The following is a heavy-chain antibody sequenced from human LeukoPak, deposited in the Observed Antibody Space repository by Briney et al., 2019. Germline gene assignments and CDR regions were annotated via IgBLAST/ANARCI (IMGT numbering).Heavy chain of an antibody. CDR2: MNPNSGNT. Sequence: GASVKVSCKASGYTFTSYDINWVRQATGQGLEWMGWMNPNSGNTGYAQKFQGRVTMTRDTSTSTVYMELSSLRSEDTAVYYCARLNGYCSGGSCYSSELAAADYWGQGTLVTVSS. D-gene: IGHD2-15*01. CDR1: GYTFTSYD. CDR3: ARLNGYCSGGSCYSSELAAADY. J-gene: IGHJ4*02. V-gene: IGHV1-8*01.